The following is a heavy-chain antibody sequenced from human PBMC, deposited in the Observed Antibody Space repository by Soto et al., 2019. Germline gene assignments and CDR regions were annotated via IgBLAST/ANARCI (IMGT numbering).Heavy chain of an antibody. V-gene: IGHV3-30-3*01. Sequence: PGGSLRLSCAASGFTFSSYAMHWVRQAPGKGLEWVAVISYDGSNKYYADSVKGRFTISRDNSKNTLYLQMNSLRAEDTAVYYCARDLNQYYDFWSGYNPFNGMDVWGQGT. CDR2: ISYDGSNK. CDR3: ARDLNQYYDFWSGYNPFNGMDV. CDR1: GFTFSSYA. D-gene: IGHD3-3*01. J-gene: IGHJ6*02.